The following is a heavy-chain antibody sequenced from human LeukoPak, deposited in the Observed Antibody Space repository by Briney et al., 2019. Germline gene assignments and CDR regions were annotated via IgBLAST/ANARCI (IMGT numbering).Heavy chain of an antibody. Sequence: SETLSLTCAVSGYSISSGYYWGWIRQPPGKGLEWIGSIYHSGSTYYNPSLKSRVTISVDTSKNQCSLKLSSVTAADTAVYYCARQGVVIHPPLWGQGTMVTVSS. J-gene: IGHJ3*01. V-gene: IGHV4-38-2*01. CDR3: ARQGVVIHPPL. CDR1: GYSISSGYY. D-gene: IGHD3-3*01. CDR2: IYHSGST.